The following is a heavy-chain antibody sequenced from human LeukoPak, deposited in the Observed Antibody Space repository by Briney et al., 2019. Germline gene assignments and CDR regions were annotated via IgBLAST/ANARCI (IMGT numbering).Heavy chain of an antibody. CDR1: GGSISSYY. CDR3: ARRYYYDSSGAFDP. Sequence: SETLSLTCTVSGGSISSYYWSWVRQPPGKGLEWIGYIYYSGSTNYNPSLKSRVTISVDTSKNQFSLKLSSVTAADTAVYYCARRYYYDSSGAFDPWGQGTLVTVSS. D-gene: IGHD3-22*01. V-gene: IGHV4-59*01. CDR2: IYYSGST. J-gene: IGHJ5*02.